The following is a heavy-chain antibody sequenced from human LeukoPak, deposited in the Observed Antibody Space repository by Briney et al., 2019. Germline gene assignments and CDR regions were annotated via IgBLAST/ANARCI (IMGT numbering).Heavy chain of an antibody. CDR3: ARGPNKSDGGNSGSAWFDP. Sequence: ASVKVSCKASGYTFTTYDVNWARQATGQGLEWMGWMNPNSGNTGYAQKFQGRVTMTRNTSISTAYMELSSLRSEDTAVYYCARGPNKSDGGNSGSAWFDPWGQGTLVTVSS. CDR1: GYTFTTYD. V-gene: IGHV1-8*01. J-gene: IGHJ5*02. CDR2: MNPNSGNT. D-gene: IGHD4-23*01.